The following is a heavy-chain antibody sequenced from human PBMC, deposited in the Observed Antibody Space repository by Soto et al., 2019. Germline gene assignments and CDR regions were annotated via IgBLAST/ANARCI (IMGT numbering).Heavy chain of an antibody. CDR1: GYSFTSYW. V-gene: IGHV5-51*01. Sequence: GESLKISCKGSGYSFTSYWIGWVRQMPGKGLEWMGIIYPGDSDTRYSPSFQGQVTISADKSISTAYLQWGSLKASDTAMYYCARHLGEGYCSGGSCFEHYYYYMDVWGKGTTVTVSS. D-gene: IGHD2-15*01. CDR3: ARHLGEGYCSGGSCFEHYYYYMDV. CDR2: IYPGDSDT. J-gene: IGHJ6*03.